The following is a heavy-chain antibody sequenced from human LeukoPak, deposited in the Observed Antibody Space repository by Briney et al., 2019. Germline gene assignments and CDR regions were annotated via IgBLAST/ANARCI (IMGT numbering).Heavy chain of an antibody. J-gene: IGHJ6*02. CDR3: AKEREYYDFWSGYYWSGDYYYYGMDV. Sequence: PGGSLRLSCAASGFTFSSYAMSWVRQAPGKGLEWVSAISGSGGSTYYADSVEGRFTISRDNSKNTLYLQMNSLRAEDTAVYYCAKEREYYDFWSGYYWSGDYYYYGMDVWGQGTTVTVSS. D-gene: IGHD3-3*01. V-gene: IGHV3-23*01. CDR1: GFTFSSYA. CDR2: ISGSGGST.